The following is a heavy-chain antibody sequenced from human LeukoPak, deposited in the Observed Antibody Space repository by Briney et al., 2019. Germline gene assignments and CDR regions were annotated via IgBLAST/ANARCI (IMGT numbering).Heavy chain of an antibody. D-gene: IGHD3-22*01. CDR2: INTNTGNP. Sequence: ASVKVSCKASGYTFTSYAMNWVRQAPGQGLEWVGWINTNTGNPTYAQGFTGRFVFSLDTSVSTAYLQISSPKAEDTAVYYCARDPFSYYYDSSGYPSWGQGTLVTVSS. V-gene: IGHV7-4-1*02. CDR1: GYTFTSYA. J-gene: IGHJ5*02. CDR3: ARDPFSYYYDSSGYPS.